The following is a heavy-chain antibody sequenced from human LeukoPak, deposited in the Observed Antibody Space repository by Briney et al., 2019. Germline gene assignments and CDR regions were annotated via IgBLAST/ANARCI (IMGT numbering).Heavy chain of an antibody. CDR3: AKVGRAWYCSSTSCYNRNWFDP. J-gene: IGHJ5*02. D-gene: IGHD2-2*02. Sequence: GGSLRLSCAASGFTFSNAWMSWVRQAPGKGLEWVSAISGSGGSTYYADSVKGRFTISRDNSKNTLYLQMNSLRAEDTAVYYCAKVGRAWYCSSTSCYNRNWFDPWGQGTLVTVSS. CDR1: GFTFSNAW. CDR2: ISGSGGST. V-gene: IGHV3-23*01.